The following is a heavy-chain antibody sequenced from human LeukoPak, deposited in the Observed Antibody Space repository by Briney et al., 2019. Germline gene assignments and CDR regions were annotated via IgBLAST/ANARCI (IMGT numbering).Heavy chain of an antibody. V-gene: IGHV3-7*04. J-gene: IGHJ3*02. D-gene: IGHD3-22*01. CDR1: GLTFSSYW. CDR3: ARGIVVVYDAFDI. CDR2: IDQDGSEK. Sequence: GGSLRLSCAASGLTFSSYWMSWVRQVPGKGLEWVANIDQDGSEKYYVDSVKGRFTISRDNAKNSLYLQMNSLRAEDTAVYYCARGIVVVYDAFDIWGQGTMVTVSS.